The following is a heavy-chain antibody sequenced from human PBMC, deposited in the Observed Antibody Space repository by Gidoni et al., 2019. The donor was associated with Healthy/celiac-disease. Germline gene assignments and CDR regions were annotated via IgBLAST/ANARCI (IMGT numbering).Heavy chain of an antibody. V-gene: IGHV3-21*01. Sequence: EVQLVESGGGLVKPGGSLRLSCAASGFTFSSYSMNWVRQAPGKGLEWVSSISSISSYIYYADSVKGRFTISRDNAKNSLYLQMNSLRAEDTAVYYCARQYQLRHYYDILTGYYTGFDYWGQGTLVTVSS. CDR2: ISSISSYI. CDR1: GFTFSSYS. D-gene: IGHD3-9*01. J-gene: IGHJ4*02. CDR3: ARQYQLRHYYDILTGYYTGFDY.